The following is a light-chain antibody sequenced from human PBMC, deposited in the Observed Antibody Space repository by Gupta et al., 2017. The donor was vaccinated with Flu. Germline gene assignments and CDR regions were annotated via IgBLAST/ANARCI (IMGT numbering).Light chain of an antibody. Sequence: DIVVTQSSLALSVTPGEPASISCRSSQSLLHSNGDNYLDWYLQKPGQSPQLLIYLGSSRASGVPDRFSGSGSGTXFTLKIXRGEAEDVGVYYCKQRLQGPRTFGXGTKLDIK. CDR2: LGS. CDR1: QSLLHSNGDNY. CDR3: KQRLQGPRT. V-gene: IGKV2-28*01. J-gene: IGKJ2*01.